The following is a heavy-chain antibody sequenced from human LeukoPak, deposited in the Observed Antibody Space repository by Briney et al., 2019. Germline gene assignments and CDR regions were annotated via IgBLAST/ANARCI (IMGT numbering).Heavy chain of an antibody. J-gene: IGHJ4*02. CDR1: GFTFSDYA. D-gene: IGHD3-9*01. V-gene: IGHV3-23*01. CDR2: LSGSGAGT. CDR3: AKSYYDILTGTFDY. Sequence: GGSLRLSCAASGFTFSDYALGWVRQAPGRGLEWVATLSGSGAGTYYSDSVQGRFTISRDNAKNSLYLQMNSLRAEDTALYYCAKSYYDILTGTFDYWGQGTLVTVSS.